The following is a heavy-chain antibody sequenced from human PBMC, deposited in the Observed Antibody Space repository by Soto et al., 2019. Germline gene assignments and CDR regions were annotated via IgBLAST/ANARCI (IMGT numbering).Heavy chain of an antibody. V-gene: IGHV4-59*01. CDR1: GGSISSYY. CDR2: ISYSGST. CDR3: AREGVTPSYYYYYGMDV. J-gene: IGHJ6*02. Sequence: SETLSLTCTVSGGSISSYYWSWIRQPPGKGLEWIGYISYSGSTNYSPSLKSRVTISVDTSKNQFSLKLSSVTAADTAVYYCAREGVTPSYYYYYGMDVWGQGTTVTVSS. D-gene: IGHD5-18*01.